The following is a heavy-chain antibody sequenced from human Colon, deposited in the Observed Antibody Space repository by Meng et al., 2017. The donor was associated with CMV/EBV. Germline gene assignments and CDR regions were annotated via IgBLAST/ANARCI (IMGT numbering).Heavy chain of an antibody. CDR2: IHHSGST. J-gene: IGHJ4*02. D-gene: IGHD5-24*01. CDR3: SRGADPYKSGIY. V-gene: IGHV4-34*01. CDR1: GGSLSGYY. Sequence: VQLQQWVAGLLWHSETLSLTCTVYGGSLSGYYWTWIRQPPGKGLEWIGDIHHSGSTFYTPSLNNRVSISVDTSKNQFSLNLRSVTAADTAVYYCSRGADPYKSGIYWGQGALVTVSS.